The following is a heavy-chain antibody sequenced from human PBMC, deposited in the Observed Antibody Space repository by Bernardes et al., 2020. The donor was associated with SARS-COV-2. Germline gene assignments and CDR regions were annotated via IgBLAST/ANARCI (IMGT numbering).Heavy chain of an antibody. J-gene: IGHJ5*02. CDR1: GYTFTSYA. CDR3: ARWFGELYNWFDP. V-gene: IGHV7-4-1*02. CDR2: INTNPGNP. D-gene: IGHD3-10*01. Sequence: ASVKVSCNASGYTFTSYAMNLFRQAPGQGLEWIGWINTNPGNPTYAQRFTGRFVFSLDTSFSTAYLQISSLKAEDTAVYYCARWFGELYNWFDPWGQGTLVTVSS.